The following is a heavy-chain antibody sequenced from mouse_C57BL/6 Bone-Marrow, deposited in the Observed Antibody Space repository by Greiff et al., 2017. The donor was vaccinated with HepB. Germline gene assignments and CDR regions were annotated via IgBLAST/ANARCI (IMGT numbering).Heavy chain of an antibody. CDR2: IYPGSGST. CDR3: ASPARQLRLLFAY. J-gene: IGHJ3*01. CDR1: GYTFTSYW. Sequence: QVQLKQPGAELVKPGASVKMSCKASGYTFTSYWITWVKQRPGQGPEWIGDIYPGSGSTNYNEKFKSKATLTVDTSSSTAYMQLSSLTSEDSAVYYGASPARQLRLLFAYWGQGTLVTVSA. V-gene: IGHV1-55*01. D-gene: IGHD3-2*02.